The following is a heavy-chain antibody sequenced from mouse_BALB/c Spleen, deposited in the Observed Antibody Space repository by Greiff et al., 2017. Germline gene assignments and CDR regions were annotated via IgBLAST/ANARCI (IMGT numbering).Heavy chain of an antibody. CDR3: ARQGTTAHWYFDV. V-gene: IGHV5-12-2*01. CDR1: GFTFSSYT. Sequence: EVHLVESGGGLVQPGGSLKLSCAASGFTFSSYTMSWVRQTPEKRLEWVAYISNGGGSTYYPDTVKGRFTISRDNAKNTLYLQMSSLKSEDTAMYYCARQGTTAHWYFDVWGAGTTVTVSS. J-gene: IGHJ1*01. CDR2: ISNGGGST. D-gene: IGHD1-2*01.